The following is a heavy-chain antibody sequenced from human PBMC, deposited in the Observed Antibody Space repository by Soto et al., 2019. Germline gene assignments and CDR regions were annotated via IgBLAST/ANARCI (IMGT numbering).Heavy chain of an antibody. CDR1: GGSISSGGYY. CDR3: ARVPIKREITRYFDL. Sequence: QVQLQESGPGLVKPSQTLSLTCTVSGGSISSGGYYWSWIRQHPGKGLEWIGYIYYSGSTYYNPSLKSRVTISVDTSKNQFSLKLSSVTAADTAVYYCARVPIKREITRYFDLWGRGTPVTVSS. V-gene: IGHV4-31*03. D-gene: IGHD5-12*01. J-gene: IGHJ2*01. CDR2: IYYSGST.